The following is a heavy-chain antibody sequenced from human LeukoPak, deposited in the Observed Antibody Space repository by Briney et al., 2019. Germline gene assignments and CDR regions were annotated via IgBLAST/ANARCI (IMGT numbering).Heavy chain of an antibody. J-gene: IGHJ3*02. Sequence: GGSLRLSCAAPGFTFSSYSMNWVRQAPGKGLEWVSSISSSSSYIYYADSVKGRFTISRDNAKNSLYLQMNSLRAEDTAVYYCARAGHYYDSSGAFDIWGQGTMVTVSS. CDR1: GFTFSSYS. D-gene: IGHD3-22*01. CDR2: ISSSSSYI. CDR3: ARAGHYYDSSGAFDI. V-gene: IGHV3-21*01.